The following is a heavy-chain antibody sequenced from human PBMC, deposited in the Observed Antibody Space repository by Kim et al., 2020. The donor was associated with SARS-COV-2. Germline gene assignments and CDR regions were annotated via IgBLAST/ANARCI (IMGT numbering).Heavy chain of an antibody. J-gene: IGHJ3*02. CDR1: GGTFSSYA. V-gene: IGHV1-69*13. CDR3: ARVPYYDFWSGFYDAFDI. Sequence: SVKVSCKASGGTFSSYAISWVRQAPGQGLEWMGGIIPIFGTANYAQKFQGRVTITADESTSTAYMELSSLRSEDTAVYYCARVPYYDFWSGFYDAFDIWGQGTMVTVSS. CDR2: IIPIFGTA. D-gene: IGHD3-3*01.